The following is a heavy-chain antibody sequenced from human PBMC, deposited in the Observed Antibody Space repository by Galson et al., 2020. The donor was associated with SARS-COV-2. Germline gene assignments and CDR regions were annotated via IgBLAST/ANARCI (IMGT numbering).Heavy chain of an antibody. Sequence: GESLKISCAASGFTFSSYDMHWVRQATGKGLEWVSAIGTAGDTYYPGSVKGRFTISRENAKNSLYLQMNSLRAGDTAVYYCARGDVITMVRGAIYYYYYGMDVWGQGTTVTVSS. CDR2: IGTAGDT. CDR1: GFTFSSYD. D-gene: IGHD3-10*01. V-gene: IGHV3-13*01. J-gene: IGHJ6*02. CDR3: ARGDVITMVRGAIYYYYYGMDV.